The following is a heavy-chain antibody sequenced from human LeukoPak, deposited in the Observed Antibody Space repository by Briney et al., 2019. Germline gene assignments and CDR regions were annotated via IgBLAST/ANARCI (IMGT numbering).Heavy chain of an antibody. J-gene: IGHJ4*02. Sequence: TLSLTCTVSGGSISSYYWSWIRQPPGKGLERIGEINHSGSTNNNLSLKSRVTISLDTSTNQFSLKLSSVPAADTAVYYSARGNGLKWKLLLHWGQRTLVTVSS. V-gene: IGHV4-34*01. CDR2: INHSGST. CDR1: GGSISSYY. D-gene: IGHD1-26*01. CDR3: ARGNGLKWKLLLH.